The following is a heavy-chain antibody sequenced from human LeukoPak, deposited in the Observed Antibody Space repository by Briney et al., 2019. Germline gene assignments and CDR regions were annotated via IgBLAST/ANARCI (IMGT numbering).Heavy chain of an antibody. D-gene: IGHD2-21*02. CDR1: GYTFTSYY. CDR3: ARGICGGDCYCDY. V-gene: IGHV1-46*01. Sequence: GASVKVSCKASGYTFTSYYMHWVRQAPGQGLGWMGIINPSDGSTDYAQKFQGRVTMTRDMSTSTVYMELSSLRSEDTAVYYCARGICGGDCYCDYWGQGTLVTVSS. J-gene: IGHJ4*02. CDR2: INPSDGST.